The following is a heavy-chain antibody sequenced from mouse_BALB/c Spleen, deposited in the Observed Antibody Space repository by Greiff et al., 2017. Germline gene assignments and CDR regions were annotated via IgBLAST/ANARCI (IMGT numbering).Heavy chain of an antibody. Sequence: EVKLMESGGGLVQPGGSRKLSCAASGFTFSSFGMHWVRQAPEKGLEWVAYISSGSSTIYYADTVKGRFTISRDNPKNTLFLQMTSLRSEDTAMYYCARSRGQTRFDYWGQGTTLTVSS. CDR2: ISSGSSTI. CDR3: ARSRGQTRFDY. V-gene: IGHV5-17*02. CDR1: GFTFSSFG. J-gene: IGHJ2*01.